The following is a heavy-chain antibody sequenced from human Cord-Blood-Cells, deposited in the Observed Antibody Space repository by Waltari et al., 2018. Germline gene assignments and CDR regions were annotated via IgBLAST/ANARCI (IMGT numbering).Heavy chain of an antibody. V-gene: IGHV4-34*01. Sequence: QVQLQQWGAGLLKPSETLSLTCAVYGGSFSGYYWSWIRQPPGKGLEWIGEINHDGSTNYNPSLKSRVTISVDTSKNQFSLKLSSVTAADTAVYYCAKKGYCSGGSCYYFDYWGQGTLVTVSS. D-gene: IGHD2-15*01. CDR2: INHDGST. CDR1: GGSFSGYY. J-gene: IGHJ4*02. CDR3: AKKGYCSGGSCYYFDY.